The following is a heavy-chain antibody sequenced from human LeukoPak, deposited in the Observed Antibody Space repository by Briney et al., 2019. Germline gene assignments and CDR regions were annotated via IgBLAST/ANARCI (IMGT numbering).Heavy chain of an antibody. J-gene: IGHJ5*02. CDR3: AMPYYDFWSGRHNWFDP. D-gene: IGHD3-3*01. Sequence: SVTLSLTCAVYGGSFSGYYWSWIRQPPGKGLEWIGEINHSGSTNYNPSLKSRVTISVDTSKNQFSLKLSSVTAADTAVYYCAMPYYDFWSGRHNWFDPWGQGTLVTVSS. CDR1: GGSFSGYY. CDR2: INHSGST. V-gene: IGHV4-34*01.